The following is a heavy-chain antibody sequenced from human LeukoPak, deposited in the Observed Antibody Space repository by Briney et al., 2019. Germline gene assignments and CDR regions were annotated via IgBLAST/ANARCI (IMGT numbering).Heavy chain of an antibody. D-gene: IGHD6-13*01. Sequence: SQTLSLTCAISGGSVSSNSAALNWITPSPSRALEWRRSTYYKSEWFNDYAVSVKRRITINPDTSKNQFSLQLKSVPPEDRALYCCARGGSYSSSGGFFDYWGQGTLVTVSS. J-gene: IGHJ4*02. CDR1: GGSVSSNSAA. CDR2: TYYKSEWFN. V-gene: IGHV6-1*01. CDR3: ARGGSYSSSGGFFDY.